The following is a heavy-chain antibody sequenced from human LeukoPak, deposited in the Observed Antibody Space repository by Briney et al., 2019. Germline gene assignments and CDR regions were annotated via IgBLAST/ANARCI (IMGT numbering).Heavy chain of an antibody. J-gene: IGHJ4*02. Sequence: GGSLRLSCATSGFTFNDYGMSWVRQAPGKGLEWVSGITWNGGSTNYADSVKGRFTVSRDNAKNSLFLQMNSLRAEVTALYYCARGNQWLIYWGQGTLVTVSS. CDR1: GFTFNDYG. CDR3: ARGNQWLIY. CDR2: ITWNGGST. V-gene: IGHV3-20*04. D-gene: IGHD6-19*01.